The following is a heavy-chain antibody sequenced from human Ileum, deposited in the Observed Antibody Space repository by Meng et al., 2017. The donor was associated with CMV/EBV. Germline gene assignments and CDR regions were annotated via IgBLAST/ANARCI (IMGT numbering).Heavy chain of an antibody. CDR2: INPSGGST. D-gene: IGHD6-6*01. V-gene: IGHV1-46*01. CDR3: ARGGTPLYSSSSETDY. Sequence: YTFTSYYMDWVRQAPGQGLEWMGIINPSGGSTSYAQKFQGRVTMTRDTSTSTVYMELSSLRSEDTAVYYCARGGTPLYSSSSETDYWGQGTLVTVSS. CDR1: YTFTSYY. J-gene: IGHJ4*02.